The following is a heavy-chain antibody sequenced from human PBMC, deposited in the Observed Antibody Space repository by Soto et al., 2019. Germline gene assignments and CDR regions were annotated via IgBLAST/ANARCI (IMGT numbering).Heavy chain of an antibody. V-gene: IGHV4-39*07. CDR3: GRDLRVAAGNSVWFFS. J-gene: IGHJ5*01. Sequence: SENLSLTCTLSSYSITSSSHYYRWILHPPGKGLECIANIYYDGSTYYNPALKSRVSISVDTSKNQCCLKLSSVSDGEKDVYYCGRDLRVAAGNSVWFFSW. CDR2: IYYDGST. CDR1: SYSITSSSHY. D-gene: IGHD6-13*01.